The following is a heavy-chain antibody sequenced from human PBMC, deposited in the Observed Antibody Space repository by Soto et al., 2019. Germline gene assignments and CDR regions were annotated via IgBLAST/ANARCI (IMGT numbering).Heavy chain of an antibody. J-gene: IGHJ3*02. D-gene: IGHD3-22*01. CDR2: IIPILGIA. Sequence: QVQLVQSGAEVKKPGSSVKVSCKASGGTFSSYTISWVRQAPGQGLEWMGRIIPILGIANYAQKFQGRVTITADKSTSTAYMELSSLRSEDTAVYYCARERPEIVVFITTFGAFDIWGQGTMVTVSS. V-gene: IGHV1-69*08. CDR1: GGTFSSYT. CDR3: ARERPEIVVFITTFGAFDI.